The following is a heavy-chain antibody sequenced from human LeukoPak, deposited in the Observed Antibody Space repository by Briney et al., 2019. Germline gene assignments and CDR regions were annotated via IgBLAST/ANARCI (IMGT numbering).Heavy chain of an antibody. CDR2: IIPILGIA. V-gene: IGHV1-69*04. J-gene: IGHJ5*02. CDR3: ARDLGHFGELVRWFDP. D-gene: IGHD3-10*01. CDR1: GGTFSSCA. Sequence: GASVKVSCKASGGTFSSCAISWVRQAPGQGLEWMGRIIPILGIANYAQKFQGRVTITADKSTSTAYMELSSLRSEDTAVYYCARDLGHFGELVRWFDPWGQGTLVTVSS.